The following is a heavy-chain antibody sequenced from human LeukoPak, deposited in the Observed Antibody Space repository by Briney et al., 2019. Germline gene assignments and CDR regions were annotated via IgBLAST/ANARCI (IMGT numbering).Heavy chain of an antibody. CDR2: ISYIGST. D-gene: IGHD4-17*01. Sequence: SETLSLTCAVSDDSFSSHYWTWIRQPPGKGLEWIGCISYIGSTNYNPSLKSRVTISIDTSRNQFSLRLRSVTAADTAVYYCARDLVTVTKGFDIWGQGTMVSVSS. CDR3: ARDLVTVTKGFDI. J-gene: IGHJ3*02. CDR1: DDSFSSHY. V-gene: IGHV4-59*11.